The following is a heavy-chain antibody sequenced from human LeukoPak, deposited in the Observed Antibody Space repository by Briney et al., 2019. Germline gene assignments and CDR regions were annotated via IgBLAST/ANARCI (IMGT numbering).Heavy chain of an antibody. CDR2: IFGGGTI. Sequence: PGGSLRLSCVASGFTVSSNYMSWVRQAPGKGLEWVSVIFGGGTIYYADSVKGRFTISRDNSKNTLYLQMNSLRAEDTAVYYCARGHVGYSYGFDYWGQGTLVTVSS. V-gene: IGHV3-53*01. CDR1: GFTVSSNY. CDR3: ARGHVGYSYGFDY. J-gene: IGHJ4*02. D-gene: IGHD5-18*01.